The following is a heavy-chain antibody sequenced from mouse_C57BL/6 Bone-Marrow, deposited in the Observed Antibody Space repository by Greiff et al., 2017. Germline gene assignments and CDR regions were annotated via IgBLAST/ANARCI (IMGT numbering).Heavy chain of an antibody. CDR1: GYTFTSYW. CDR3: AREGAYYSNPFAY. J-gene: IGHJ3*01. CDR2: IDPSDSYT. Sequence: QVQLKQPGAELVKPVASVKLSCKASGYTFTSYWMQWVKQRPGQGLEWIGEIDPSDSYTNYNQKFKGKATLTVDTSSSTAYMQLSSLTSEDSAVYYCAREGAYYSNPFAYWGQGTLVTVSA. V-gene: IGHV1-50*01. D-gene: IGHD2-5*01.